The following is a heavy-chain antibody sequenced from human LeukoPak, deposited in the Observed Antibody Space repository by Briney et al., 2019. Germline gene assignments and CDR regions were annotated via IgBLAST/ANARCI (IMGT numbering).Heavy chain of an antibody. CDR1: GGSISSSSYY. J-gene: IGHJ4*02. V-gene: IGHV4-39*01. CDR3: ARCSGHSDY. D-gene: IGHD6-19*01. Sequence: SETLSLTCTVSGGSISSSSYYWGWIRQPPGKGLEWIGSIYYSGSTYYNPSLKSRVTISVDTSKNQFSLKLSSVTVADTAVYYCARCSGHSDYWGQGTLVTVSS. CDR2: IYYSGST.